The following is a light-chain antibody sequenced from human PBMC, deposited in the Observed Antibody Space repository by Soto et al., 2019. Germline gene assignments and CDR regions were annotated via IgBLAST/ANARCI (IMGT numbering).Light chain of an antibody. V-gene: IGKV1-27*01. CDR3: QKYDSAPFT. J-gene: IGKJ3*01. Sequence: DIQMTQSPYSLSASVGDRVTITCRASQDISNYLAWYQQKPGKVPKVLIYDASTLQSGVPSRFSGRGSGTDFTLTISSLQPEDVATYYCQKYDSAPFTFGAGTKVDIK. CDR2: DAS. CDR1: QDISNY.